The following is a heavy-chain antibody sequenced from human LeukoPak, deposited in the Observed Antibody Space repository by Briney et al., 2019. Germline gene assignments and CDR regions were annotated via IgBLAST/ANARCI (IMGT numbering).Heavy chain of an antibody. CDR2: IYPGDSDT. J-gene: IGHJ5*02. CDR1: GYSFTTYW. D-gene: IGHD3-22*01. Sequence: GEALKISCKGSGYSFTTYWIAWVRQMPGKSLEWRGIIYPGDSDTGYSPSFQGQVTISADKSISTTYLQWSSLKASDTAMYYCARRGLSGYYYWFDPWGQGTLVTVSS. CDR3: ARRGLSGYYYWFDP. V-gene: IGHV5-51*01.